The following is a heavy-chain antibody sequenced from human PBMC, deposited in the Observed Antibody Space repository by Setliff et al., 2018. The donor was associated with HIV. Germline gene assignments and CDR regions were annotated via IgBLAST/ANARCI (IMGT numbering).Heavy chain of an antibody. Sequence: PGGSLRLSCAGSGSGGSGFTFSDYYMSWVRQGPGKGLEWVGRIKSKADGGTTDYAASVKGRFTISRDDSKNTLYLQMNSLKTEDTAVYYCTTGTRLVDWGQGALVTVSS. V-gene: IGHV3-15*01. CDR1: GFTFSDYY. CDR3: TTGTRLVD. CDR2: IKSKADGGTT. J-gene: IGHJ4*02. D-gene: IGHD2-21*01.